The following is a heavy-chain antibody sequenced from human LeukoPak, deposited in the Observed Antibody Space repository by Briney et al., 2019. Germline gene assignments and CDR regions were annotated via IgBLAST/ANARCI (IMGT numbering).Heavy chain of an antibody. CDR3: AKGGYYDILTGYFPGY. J-gene: IGHJ4*02. V-gene: IGHV3-30*02. CDR1: GFTFSSYG. D-gene: IGHD3-9*01. CDR2: IRYDGSNK. Sequence: PGGSLRLSCAASGFTFSSYGMHWVRQAPGKGLEWVAFIRYDGSNKYYADSVKGRFTISRDNSKNTLYLQMNSLRAEDTAVYYCAKGGYYDILTGYFPGYWGQGTLVTVSS.